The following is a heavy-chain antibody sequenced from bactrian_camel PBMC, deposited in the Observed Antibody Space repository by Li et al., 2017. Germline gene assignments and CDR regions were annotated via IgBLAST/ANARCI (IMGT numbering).Heavy chain of an antibody. J-gene: IGHJ4*01. Sequence: VQLVESGGGLVQPGGSLRLSCAASGFTFSDNLMYWVRQAPGKGLEWVSTIYTGDGTTNSADSVKGRFTISRDNAKNTGYLQMNSLKSEDTAMYYCAVCVRARDLWVLYDPVYWGQGTQVTVS. CDR1: GFTFSDNL. CDR3: AVCVRARDLWVLYDPVY. CDR2: IYTGDGTT. D-gene: IGHD3*01. V-gene: IGHV3S1*01.